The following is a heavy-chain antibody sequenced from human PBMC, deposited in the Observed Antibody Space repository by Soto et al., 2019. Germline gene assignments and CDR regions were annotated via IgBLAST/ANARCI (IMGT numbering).Heavy chain of an antibody. D-gene: IGHD7-27*01. Sequence: SQTLSLTCALSGDSVSSNSAACDWIRQSPSRGLEWLGSTYYRSKWNNDYAVSVKSRITINPDTSKNQFYLQLNSVTPEDTAVYYCARDETGIGTNFGFYIWGQGTMVTVSS. CDR2: TYYRSKWNN. J-gene: IGHJ3*02. CDR1: GDSVSSNSAA. V-gene: IGHV6-1*01. CDR3: ARDETGIGTNFGFYI.